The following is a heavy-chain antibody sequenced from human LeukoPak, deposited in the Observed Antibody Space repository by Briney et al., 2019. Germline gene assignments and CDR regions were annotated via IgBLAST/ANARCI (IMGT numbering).Heavy chain of an antibody. CDR1: GGSISSGSYY. CDR2: IYTSGST. Sequence: SQTLSLTCTVSGGSISSGSYYWSWIRQPAGKGLEWIGRIYTSGSTNYNPSLKSRVTISVDTSKNQFSLKLSSVTAADTAVYYCARVFDFWSGSDYYYYMDVWGKGTTVTVSS. CDR3: ARVFDFWSGSDYYYYMDV. V-gene: IGHV4-61*02. J-gene: IGHJ6*03. D-gene: IGHD3-3*01.